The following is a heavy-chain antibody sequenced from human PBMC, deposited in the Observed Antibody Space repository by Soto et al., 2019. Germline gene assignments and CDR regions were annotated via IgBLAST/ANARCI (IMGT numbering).Heavy chain of an antibody. CDR3: AREAYYDSSGPSDY. J-gene: IGHJ4*02. D-gene: IGHD3-22*01. V-gene: IGHV4-34*01. CDR2: INHSGST. Sequence: PSETLSLTCAVYGGSFSGYYWSWIRQPPGKGLEWIGEINHSGSTNYNPSLKSRVTISVDTSKNQFSLKLSSVTAADTAVYYCAREAYYDSSGPSDYWGQGTLVTVSS. CDR1: GGSFSGYY.